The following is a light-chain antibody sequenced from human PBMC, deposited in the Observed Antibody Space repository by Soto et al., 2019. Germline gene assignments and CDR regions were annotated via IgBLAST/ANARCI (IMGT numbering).Light chain of an antibody. Sequence: QSALAQAPAVSGAPGRKVTISCTGSSSNIGAGYDLHWYQQLPGTAPKLLLYGNSNRPSGVPDRFSGSKSGTSASLAITGLQAEDEADYYCQSYDSSLSAYVFGTGTKVTVL. CDR3: QSYDSSLSAYV. CDR2: GNS. CDR1: SSNIGAGYD. V-gene: IGLV1-40*01. J-gene: IGLJ1*01.